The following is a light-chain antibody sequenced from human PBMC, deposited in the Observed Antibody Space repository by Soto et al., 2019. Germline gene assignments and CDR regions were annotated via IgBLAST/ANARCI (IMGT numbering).Light chain of an antibody. J-gene: IGLJ2*01. CDR1: XXXXXAGYD. V-gene: IGLV1-40*01. Sequence: QSALTQPPSVSGXPXXXXTXSCTXSXXXXXAGYDVHWYQQLPGTAPKLLIYGNSNRPSGVPDRFSGSKSGTSASLAITGLQAEDEADYYCQSYDSSLSGSVVFGGGTQLTVL. CDR2: GNS. CDR3: QSYDSSLSGSVV.